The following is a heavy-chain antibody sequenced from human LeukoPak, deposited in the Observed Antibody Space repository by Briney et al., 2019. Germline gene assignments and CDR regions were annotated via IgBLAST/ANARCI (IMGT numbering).Heavy chain of an antibody. V-gene: IGHV1-69*05. CDR1: GGTFSSYA. CDR3: ANLLDRSSSWYSLHY. CDR2: IIPIFGTA. D-gene: IGHD6-13*01. J-gene: IGHJ4*02. Sequence: ASVKVSCKASGGTFSSYAISWVRQAPGQGLEWMGGIIPIFGTANYAQKFQGRVTITTDESTSTAYMELNSLRAEDTAVYYCANLLDRSSSWYSLHYWGQGTLVTVSS.